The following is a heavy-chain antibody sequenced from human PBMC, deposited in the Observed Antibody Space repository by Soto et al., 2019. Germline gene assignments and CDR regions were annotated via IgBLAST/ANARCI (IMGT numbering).Heavy chain of an antibody. J-gene: IGHJ4*02. CDR3: ARVELGSSSWYVFDY. Sequence: EVQLVESGGGVVRPGGSLRLSCAASGFTFDDYGMSWVRQASGKGLEFVACINWNGGSPGYADSVKGRFTISRDNAKTYLYLQMNSLRAEDTALYYCARVELGSSSWYVFDYWGQGPLVTVSS. CDR1: GFTFDDYG. V-gene: IGHV3-20*04. CDR2: INWNGGSP. D-gene: IGHD6-13*01.